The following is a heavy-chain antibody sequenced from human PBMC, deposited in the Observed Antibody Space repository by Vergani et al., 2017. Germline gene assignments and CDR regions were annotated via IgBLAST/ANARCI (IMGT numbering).Heavy chain of an antibody. CDR2: IYYSGST. J-gene: IGHJ3*02. CDR1: GGSISSYY. CDR3: AREVTCSSTSCYSGAFDI. Sequence: QVQLQESGPGLVTPSETLSLTCTVSGGSISSYYWSWIRQPPGKGLEWIGYIYYSGSTNSNPSLKSRVTISVDTSKNQFSLKLSSVTAADTAVYYCAREVTCSSTSCYSGAFDIWGQGTMVTVSS. V-gene: IGHV4-59*01. D-gene: IGHD2-2*01.